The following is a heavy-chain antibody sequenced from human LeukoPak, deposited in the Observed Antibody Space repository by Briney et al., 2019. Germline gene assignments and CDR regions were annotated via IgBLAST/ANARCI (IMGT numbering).Heavy chain of an antibody. CDR3: AKDRDDGWYYPKPPDGY. Sequence: GGSLRLSCAASGFTFSSYAMSWVRQAPGKGLEWVSAISGSGGSTYYADSVKGRFTISRDNSKNTLYLQMYSLRAEDTAVYYCAKDRDDGWYYPKPPDGYWGQGTLVTVSS. D-gene: IGHD6-19*01. CDR1: GFTFSSYA. CDR2: ISGSGGST. J-gene: IGHJ4*02. V-gene: IGHV3-23*01.